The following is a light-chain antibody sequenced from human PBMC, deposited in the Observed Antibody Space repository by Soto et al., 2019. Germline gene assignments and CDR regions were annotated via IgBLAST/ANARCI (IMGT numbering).Light chain of an antibody. Sequence: EIVLTQSPGTLSLSPGGRATLSCRASQRVSSNFLAWYQQKPGQAPRLLIHGASIRATGIPDRFSGSGSGTDFTLTISRLEPADFAVYYCQQYGTSPTFGPGTKVDIE. CDR2: GAS. J-gene: IGKJ3*01. CDR3: QQYGTSPT. V-gene: IGKV3-20*01. CDR1: QRVSSNF.